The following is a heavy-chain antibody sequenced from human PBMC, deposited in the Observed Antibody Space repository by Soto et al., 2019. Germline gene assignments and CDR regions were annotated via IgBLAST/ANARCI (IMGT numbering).Heavy chain of an antibody. CDR3: AKVVVAATRHTDFDS. CDR1: GSSINSNNYY. D-gene: IGHD2-15*01. J-gene: IGHJ4*02. CDR2: IYYDGST. Sequence: SETLSLTCTVSGSSINSNNYYWAWIRQPPGKGLAWIASIYYDGSTYYSPSLKSRVTISIDTSENQFSLRLRPVTAADTAIYYCAKVVVAATRHTDFDSWGQGTLVTVSS. V-gene: IGHV4-39*01.